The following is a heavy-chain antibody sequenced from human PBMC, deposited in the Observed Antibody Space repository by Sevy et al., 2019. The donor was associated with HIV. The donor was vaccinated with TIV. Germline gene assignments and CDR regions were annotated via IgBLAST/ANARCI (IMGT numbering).Heavy chain of an antibody. Sequence: AGSLRLSCAASGFTFSSYGMHWVHQAPGKELEWVAVIRYDGSNKYYADSVKGRFTISRDNSKNTLYLQMNSLRAEDTAVYYCARDPRLEIVATPYFDYWGQGTLVTVSS. V-gene: IGHV3-33*01. J-gene: IGHJ4*02. CDR1: GFTFSSYG. D-gene: IGHD5-12*01. CDR3: ARDPRLEIVATPYFDY. CDR2: IRYDGSNK.